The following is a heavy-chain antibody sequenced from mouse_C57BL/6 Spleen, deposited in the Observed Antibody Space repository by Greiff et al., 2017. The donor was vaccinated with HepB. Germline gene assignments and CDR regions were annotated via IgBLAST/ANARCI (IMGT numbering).Heavy chain of an antibody. Sequence: EVQLQQSGPELVKPGASVQMSCKASGYTFTDYNMHWVKQSHGKSLEWIGYINPNNGGTSYNQKFKGKATFTVNKSSSTAYMELRSLTSEDSAVYYCAGGTAQARGAMDYWGQGTSVTVSS. V-gene: IGHV1-22*01. CDR1: GYTFTDYN. CDR3: AGGTAQARGAMDY. CDR2: INPNNGGT. D-gene: IGHD3-2*02. J-gene: IGHJ4*01.